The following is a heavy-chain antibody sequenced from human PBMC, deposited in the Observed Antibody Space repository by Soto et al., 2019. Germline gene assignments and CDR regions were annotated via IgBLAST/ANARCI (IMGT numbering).Heavy chain of an antibody. Sequence: QVQLVQSGAEVKKPGSSVKVSCKASGGTFSTSAISWVRQAPGQGLEWVGGIMPVFATPDYAQKFQGRVTITAAEATTTAYLELTSLRTDDTAVYYCERDKDRQQLGGNYYYILDVWGQGTAITVSS. D-gene: IGHD3-3*02. J-gene: IGHJ6*02. CDR3: ERDKDRQQLGGNYYYILDV. CDR1: GGTFSTSA. V-gene: IGHV1-69*12. CDR2: IMPVFATP.